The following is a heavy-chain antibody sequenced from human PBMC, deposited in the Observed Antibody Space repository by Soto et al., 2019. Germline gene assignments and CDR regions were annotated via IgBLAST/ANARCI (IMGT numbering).Heavy chain of an antibody. CDR3: ARGSIFGVVLNAFDI. Sequence: QVQLQESGPGLVKPSQTLSLTCAVSGGSISGNGYYWHWIRQHPGKGLEWIGYVSYSGRTFYSPSLKSRVTTSLDTSKNQCSLKLSSVTAADTAIYYRARGSIFGVVLNAFDIWGQGTMVAVSS. CDR2: VSYSGRT. J-gene: IGHJ3*02. V-gene: IGHV4-31*11. D-gene: IGHD3-3*01. CDR1: GGSISGNGYY.